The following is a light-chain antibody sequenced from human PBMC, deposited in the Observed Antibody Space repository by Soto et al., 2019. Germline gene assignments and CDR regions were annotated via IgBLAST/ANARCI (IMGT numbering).Light chain of an antibody. CDR2: EVN. V-gene: IGLV2-8*01. CDR1: GNDIGSYNY. Sequence: QSALTQPPSASGSLGQSVTISCTGSGNDIGSYNYVSWYQHHPGEAPKLIISEVNKRPSGVPDRFSGSKFGYSASLTVSGLQPEDEADYYCSSYAGSNLVFGGGTKLTVL. CDR3: SSYAGSNLV. J-gene: IGLJ3*02.